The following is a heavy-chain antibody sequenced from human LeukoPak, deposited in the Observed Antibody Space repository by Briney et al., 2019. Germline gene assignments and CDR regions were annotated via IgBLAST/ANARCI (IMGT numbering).Heavy chain of an antibody. CDR2: IYWDGGK. V-gene: IGHV2-5*02. Sequence: SGPTLVKPTQTLTLTCTFSGFSVTTSGVAVGWIRQPPGKALEYLAIIYWDGGKRYSPSLRSRLSITMDASKSQVTLSMTNMDPVDTATYYCAHGRKEMAIQLSGAYYFDYWGQGTLVTVSS. CDR3: AHGRKEMAIQLSGAYYFDY. D-gene: IGHD5-18*01. CDR1: GFSVTTSGVA. J-gene: IGHJ4*02.